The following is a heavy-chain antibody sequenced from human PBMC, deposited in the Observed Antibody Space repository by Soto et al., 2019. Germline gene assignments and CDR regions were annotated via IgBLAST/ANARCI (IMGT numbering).Heavy chain of an antibody. Sequence: PGESLKISGNGSGYSFTSYWIHSVRQMPGKGLEWMGIIYPGDSDTRYSPSFQGQVTISADKSISTAYLQWSSLKASDTAMYYCARREAARLSAFDIWGQVTMVTVS. J-gene: IGHJ3*02. CDR1: GYSFTSYW. CDR3: ARREAARLSAFDI. CDR2: IYPGDSDT. V-gene: IGHV5-51*01. D-gene: IGHD6-6*01.